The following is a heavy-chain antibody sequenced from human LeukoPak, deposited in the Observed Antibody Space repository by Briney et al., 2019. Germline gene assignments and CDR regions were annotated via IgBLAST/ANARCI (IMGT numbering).Heavy chain of an antibody. Sequence: VASVKVSCKASGYTFASYGISWVRQAPGQGLEWMGWISAYNDNTKYAQNLQGRVTMTTDTSTSTAYMELRSLTSDDTALYYCARGTARITTPGGPDYWGQGTLVTVSS. CDR1: GYTFASYG. CDR2: ISAYNDNT. J-gene: IGHJ4*02. V-gene: IGHV1-18*01. D-gene: IGHD6-13*01. CDR3: ARGTARITTPGGPDY.